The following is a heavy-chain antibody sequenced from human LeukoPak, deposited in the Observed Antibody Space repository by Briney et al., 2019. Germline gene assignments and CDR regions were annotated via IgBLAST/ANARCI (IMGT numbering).Heavy chain of an antibody. D-gene: IGHD2-15*01. CDR2: IYHSGST. V-gene: IGHV4-38-2*02. CDR3: ARDRGSYIVVVVAASYFDY. J-gene: IGHJ4*02. Sequence: SETLSLTCTVSGYSISSGYYWGWIRQPPGKGLEWIGSIYHSGSTYYNPSLKSRVTISVDTSKNQFSLKLSSVTAADTAVYYCARDRGSYIVVVVAASYFDYWGQGTLVTVSS. CDR1: GYSISSGYY.